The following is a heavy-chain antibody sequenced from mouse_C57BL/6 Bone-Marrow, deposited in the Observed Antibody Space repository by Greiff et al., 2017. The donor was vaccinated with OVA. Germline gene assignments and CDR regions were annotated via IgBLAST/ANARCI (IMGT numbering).Heavy chain of an antibody. CDR1: GFTFNTYA. V-gene: IGHV10-3*01. Sequence: GGGLVQPKGSLKLSCAASGFTFNTYAMHWVRQAPGKGLEWVARIRSKRSNYATYYADSVKDRVTISRDDSQSMRYLQMNNLKTEDTAMYYCVRCSYWYFDVWGTGTTVTVSS. CDR2: IRSKRSNYAT. J-gene: IGHJ1*03. CDR3: VRCSYWYFDV.